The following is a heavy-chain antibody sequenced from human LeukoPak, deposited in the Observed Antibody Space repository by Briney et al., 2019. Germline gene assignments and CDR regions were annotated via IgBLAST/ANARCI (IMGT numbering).Heavy chain of an antibody. CDR3: ARTRPQDHGTSYMDV. D-gene: IGHD4-17*01. J-gene: IGHJ6*03. CDR2: IFYSGTT. CDR1: GDSISSDY. Sequence: SETLSLTCNVSGDSISSDYWSWIRQSPEKVLEWIAFIFYSGTTTYNPSLQSRVTISVDTSKNQFSLKLTSVTAADTAVYYCARTRPQDHGTSYMDVWGKGTTVTVSS. V-gene: IGHV4-59*08.